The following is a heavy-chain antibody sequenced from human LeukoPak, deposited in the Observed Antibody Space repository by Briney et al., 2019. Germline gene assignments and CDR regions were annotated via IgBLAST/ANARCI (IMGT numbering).Heavy chain of an antibody. Sequence: SVKVSCKASGYTFTNYGISWVRQAPGQGLEWMGGIIPIFGTANYAQKFQGRVTITADESTSTAYMELSSLRSEDTAVYYCASGSMTALHASFDYWGQGTLVTVSS. CDR2: IIPIFGTA. D-gene: IGHD2-8*01. CDR3: ASGSMTALHASFDY. CDR1: GYTFTNYG. J-gene: IGHJ4*02. V-gene: IGHV1-69*13.